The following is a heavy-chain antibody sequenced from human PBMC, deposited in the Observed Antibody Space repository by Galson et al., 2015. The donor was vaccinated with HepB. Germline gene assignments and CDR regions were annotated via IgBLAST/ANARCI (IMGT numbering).Heavy chain of an antibody. CDR3: ASGYVVVVPAAIPTIYYYYMDV. CDR1: GYSFTSYW. D-gene: IGHD2-2*01. V-gene: IGHV5-10-1*01. Sequence: QSGAEVKKPGESLRISCKGSGYSFTSYWISWVRQMPGKGLEWMGRIDPSDSYTNYSPSFQGHVTISADKSISTAYLQWSSLKASDTAMYYCASGYVVVVPAAIPTIYYYYMDVWGKGTTVTVSS. CDR2: IDPSDSYT. J-gene: IGHJ6*03.